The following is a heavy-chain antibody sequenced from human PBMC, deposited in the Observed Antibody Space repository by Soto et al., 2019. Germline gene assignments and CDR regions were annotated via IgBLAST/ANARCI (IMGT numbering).Heavy chain of an antibody. CDR1: GYTFTSYG. V-gene: IGHV1-18*01. J-gene: IGHJ4*02. D-gene: IGHD3-10*01. CDR2: ISAYNGNT. Sequence: GASVKVSCKASGYTFTSYGISWVRQAPGQGLEWMGWISAYNGNTNYAQKFQGRVTLTRDTSISTAYMELSSLRSDDTAVYYCARDYYGSGSYYHFWGEGTLVTISS. CDR3: ARDYYGSGSYYHF.